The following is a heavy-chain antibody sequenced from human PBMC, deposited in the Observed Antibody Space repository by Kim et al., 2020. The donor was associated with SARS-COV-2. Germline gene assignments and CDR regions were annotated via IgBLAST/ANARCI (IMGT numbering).Heavy chain of an antibody. CDR3: ARDALYYYDSSGFDY. CDR2: INPNSGGT. D-gene: IGHD3-22*01. V-gene: IGHV1-2*02. CDR1: GYTFTGYY. J-gene: IGHJ4*02. Sequence: ASVKVSCKASGYTFTGYYMHWVRQAPGQGLEWMGWINPNSGGTNYAQKFQGRVTMTRDTSISTAYMELSRLRSDDTAVYYCARDALYYYDSSGFDYWGQGTLVTVSS.